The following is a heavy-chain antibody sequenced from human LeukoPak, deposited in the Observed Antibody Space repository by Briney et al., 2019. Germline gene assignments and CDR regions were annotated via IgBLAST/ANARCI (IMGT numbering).Heavy chain of an antibody. J-gene: IGHJ3*02. CDR1: GFTFSSYG. D-gene: IGHD7-27*01. CDR3: ARDPLGKDAFDI. Sequence: GGSLRLSCAASGFTFSSYGMHWVRQAPGKGLEWVAVILSDGSKEFYTDSVKGRFTISRDNSKNTLYLQMNSLRAEDTAVYYCARDPLGKDAFDIWGQGTMVTVSS. V-gene: IGHV3-33*01. CDR2: ILSDGSKE.